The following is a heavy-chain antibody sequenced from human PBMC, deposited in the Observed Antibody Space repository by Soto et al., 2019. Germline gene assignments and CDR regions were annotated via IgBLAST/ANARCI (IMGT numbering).Heavy chain of an antibody. CDR1: GGTFSSYA. Sequence: ASVKVSCKASGGTFSSYAISWVRQAPGQGLEWMGGIIPIFGTANYAQKFQGRVTITADESTSTAYMELSSLRSEDTAVYYCASQSRPSGSSPFYFDYWGQGTLVTVSS. CDR3: ASQSRPSGSSPFYFDY. D-gene: IGHD1-26*01. J-gene: IGHJ4*02. CDR2: IIPIFGTA. V-gene: IGHV1-69*13.